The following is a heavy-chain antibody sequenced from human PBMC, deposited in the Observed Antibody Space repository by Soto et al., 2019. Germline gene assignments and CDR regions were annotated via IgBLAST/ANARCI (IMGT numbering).Heavy chain of an antibody. V-gene: IGHV3-15*01. CDR2: IKSKTDGGTT. Sequence: AGGSLRLSCAASGFTFSNAWMSWVRQAPGKGLEWVGRIKSKTDGGTTDYAAPVKGRFTISRDDSKNTLYLQMNSLKTEDTAVYYCAKDAVSGDGIWLLDSWGQGTVVTVSS. CDR1: GFTFSNAW. D-gene: IGHD4-17*01. CDR3: AKDAVSGDGIWLLDS. J-gene: IGHJ4*02.